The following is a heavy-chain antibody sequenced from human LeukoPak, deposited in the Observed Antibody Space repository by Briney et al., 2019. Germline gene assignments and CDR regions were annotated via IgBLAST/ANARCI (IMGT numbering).Heavy chain of an antibody. J-gene: IGHJ4*02. CDR1: GGTFSSNA. CDR2: IIPIFGTA. CDR3: ARDREKYDSSGYYLC. V-gene: IGHV1-69*13. D-gene: IGHD3-22*01. Sequence: SVKVSCKASGGTFSSNAISWVRQAPGQGLEWMGGIIPIFGTANYAQKFQGRVTITADESTSTAYMELSSLRSEDTAVYYCARDREKYDSSGYYLCWGQGTLVTVSS.